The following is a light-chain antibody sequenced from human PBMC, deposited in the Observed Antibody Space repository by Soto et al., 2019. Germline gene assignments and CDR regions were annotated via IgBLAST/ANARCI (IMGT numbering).Light chain of an antibody. CDR1: QSVSSD. CDR3: QQYNTWHPKMA. CDR2: GAS. J-gene: IGKJ1*01. Sequence: VVTQSPATLSVFPGETATLSCRASQSVSSDLAWYQQRPGQAPRLLIYGASTRATGIPARFRGSGSGTEFRLTISSLQSEDFGTYYCQQYNTWHPKMAFGRGTKVEIK. V-gene: IGKV3-15*01.